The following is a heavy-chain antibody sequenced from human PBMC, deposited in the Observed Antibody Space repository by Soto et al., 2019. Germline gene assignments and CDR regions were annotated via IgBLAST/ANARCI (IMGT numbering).Heavy chain of an antibody. CDR1: GGTFSSYA. J-gene: IGHJ4*02. V-gene: IGHV1-69*12. CDR2: IIPIFGST. Sequence: QVQLVQSGAEMKKPGSSVKLSCRTSGGTFSSYALSWVRQAPGQGLEWMGGIIPIFGSTHYPLKFQGGVTITADESTSTAYLELSSLRPEDTALYYCARGGSRYSSGWPPFEYWGQGSLVTVSS. CDR3: ARGGSRYSSGWPPFEY. D-gene: IGHD6-19*01.